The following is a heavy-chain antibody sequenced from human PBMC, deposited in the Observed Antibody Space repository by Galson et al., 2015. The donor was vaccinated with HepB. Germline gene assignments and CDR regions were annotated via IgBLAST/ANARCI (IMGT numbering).Heavy chain of an antibody. Sequence: SLRLSCAASGFTFSSYAMHWVRQAPGKGLEYVSAISSNGGSTYYANSVKGRFTISRDNSKNTLYLQMGSLRAEDMAVYYCARESQYSSSWYYIFDYWGQGTLVTVSS. D-gene: IGHD6-13*01. CDR3: ARESQYSSSWYYIFDY. CDR1: GFTFSSYA. J-gene: IGHJ4*02. V-gene: IGHV3-64*01. CDR2: ISSNGGST.